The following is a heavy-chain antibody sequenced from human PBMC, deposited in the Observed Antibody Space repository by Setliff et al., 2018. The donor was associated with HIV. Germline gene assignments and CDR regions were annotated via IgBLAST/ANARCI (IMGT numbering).Heavy chain of an antibody. Sequence: SETLSLTCTVSGDSISSSGPGYYWGWVRQPPGGGLEWIGSVYYSGNTYYSPSLKSRVTISIDTSKNQFSLKLSSVTAADTAVYFCARRASGDSVSPISYWFDPWGQGTLVTAPQ. CDR1: GDSISSSGPGYY. CDR3: ARRASGDSVSPISYWFDP. CDR2: VYYSGNT. D-gene: IGHD4-17*01. V-gene: IGHV4-39*07. J-gene: IGHJ5*02.